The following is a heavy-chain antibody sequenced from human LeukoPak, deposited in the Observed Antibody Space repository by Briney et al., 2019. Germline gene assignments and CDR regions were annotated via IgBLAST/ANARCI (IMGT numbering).Heavy chain of an antibody. J-gene: IGHJ4*02. Sequence: PGRSLRLSCVGSGFTFDDYAMHWVRQAPGKGLEWVSGISYNRDATGYADSVKGRFTVSRDNAKNSLYLEMHSLRSEDTALYYCAKGAAAGIRGYFDYWGQGILVTVSS. CDR2: ISYNRDAT. V-gene: IGHV3-9*01. CDR1: GFTFDDYA. CDR3: AKGAAAGIRGYFDY. D-gene: IGHD6-25*01.